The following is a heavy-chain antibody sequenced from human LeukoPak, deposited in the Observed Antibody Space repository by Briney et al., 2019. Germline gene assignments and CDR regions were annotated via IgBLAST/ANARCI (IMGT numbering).Heavy chain of an antibody. CDR1: GFAFSAYH. D-gene: IGHD3-10*01. J-gene: IGHJ6*02. CDR2: ISSSSGTI. CDR3: ARYFGDPQGMDV. V-gene: IGHV3-48*02. Sequence: GGSLRLSCVASGFAFSAYHMSWVRQAPGKGLEWVSYISSSSGTIYYADSMKGRFTTSRDDAKNSLYLQMNSLRDDDTAVYYCARYFGDPQGMDVWGQGTAVTVSS.